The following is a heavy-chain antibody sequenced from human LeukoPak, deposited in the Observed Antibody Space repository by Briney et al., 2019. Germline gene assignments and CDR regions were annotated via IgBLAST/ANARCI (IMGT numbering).Heavy chain of an antibody. J-gene: IGHJ1*01. V-gene: IGHV3-23*01. D-gene: IGHD3-22*01. CDR1: GFTFKSHA. Sequence: ARGSLRLSCAASGFTFKSHAMTWVRQAPGKGLEWVSSISANGGSTYSADSVKGRFTVSRDNAKSSLYLQMNSLRAEDTAVYYCAGRITMIVVGQARAEYFQHWGQGTLVTVSS. CDR2: ISANGGST. CDR3: AGRITMIVVGQARAEYFQH.